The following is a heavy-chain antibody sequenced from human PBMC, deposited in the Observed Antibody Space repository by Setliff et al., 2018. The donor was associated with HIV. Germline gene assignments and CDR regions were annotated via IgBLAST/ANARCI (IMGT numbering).Heavy chain of an antibody. CDR1: GYILNRYH. J-gene: IGHJ4*02. D-gene: IGHD2-21*01. Sequence: ASVKVSCKASGYILNRYHMYWVRQARGQGLEWMGVINVSGGSITYAQKFQGRVTMTRDTSTSTVHMQLSSLRPEDTATYYCARDHQTMLWLDYWGQGTLVTVSS. CDR3: ARDHQTMLWLDY. CDR2: INVSGGSI. V-gene: IGHV1-46*02.